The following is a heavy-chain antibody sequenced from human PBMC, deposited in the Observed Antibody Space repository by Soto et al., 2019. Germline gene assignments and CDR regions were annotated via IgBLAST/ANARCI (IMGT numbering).Heavy chain of an antibody. J-gene: IGHJ5*02. CDR1: GGSISSYF. CDR2: IYYSGST. V-gene: IGHV4-59*01. CDR3: ARSVRRRERQWLVWGWFDP. D-gene: IGHD6-19*01. Sequence: SETLSLTCTVSGGSISSYFWSWIRQPPGMGLEWIGYIYYSGSTNYNPSLKSRVTISVDTSKNQFSLKLSSVTAADTAVYYCARSVRRRERQWLVWGWFDPWGQGTLVTVSS.